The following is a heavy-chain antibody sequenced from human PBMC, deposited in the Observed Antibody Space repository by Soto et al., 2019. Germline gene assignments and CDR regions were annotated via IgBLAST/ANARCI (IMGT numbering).Heavy chain of an antibody. CDR2: IYYSGST. Sequence: QLQLQESGPGLVKPSETLSLTCTVSGGSISSSSYYWGWIRQPPGKGLEWIGSIYYSGSTYYNPSLKSRVTISVDTSKNQFSLKLSSVTAADTAVYYCASGWSDINYFDYWGQGTLVTVSS. CDR3: ASGWSDINYFDY. CDR1: GGSISSSSYY. V-gene: IGHV4-39*01. D-gene: IGHD5-12*01. J-gene: IGHJ4*02.